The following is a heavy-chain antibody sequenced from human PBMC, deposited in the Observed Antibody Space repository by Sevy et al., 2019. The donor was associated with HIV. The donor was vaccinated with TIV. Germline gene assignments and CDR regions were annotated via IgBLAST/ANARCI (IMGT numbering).Heavy chain of an antibody. CDR2: IYSGGST. CDR1: GFTVSSNY. Sequence: GGSLRLSCAASGFTVSSNYMSWVRQAPGKGLEWVSVIYSGGSTYYADSVKGRFTISRDNSKNTLYLQMNSLRAEDTAVYYCARDHPPTNSGWPTWWFDPWGQGTLVTVSS. D-gene: IGHD6-19*01. J-gene: IGHJ5*02. CDR3: ARDHPPTNSGWPTWWFDP. V-gene: IGHV3-53*01.